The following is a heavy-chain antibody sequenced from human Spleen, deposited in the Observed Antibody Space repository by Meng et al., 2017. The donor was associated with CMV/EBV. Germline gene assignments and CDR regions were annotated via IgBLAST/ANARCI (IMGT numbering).Heavy chain of an antibody. Sequence: QAWVRQPAHSAVTPSATLSPPCAVSGDHITNHNWWAWVRQPPGKGLEWIGEIPHRGSSAYNPSLKSRVSMSIDKSKNQFSLKLTSVTAADTAVYHCLRGSGGSVWGQGTLVTVSS. CDR1: GDHITNHNW. J-gene: IGHJ1*01. CDR3: LRGSGGSV. CDR2: IPHRGSS. V-gene: IGHV4-4*02. D-gene: IGHD3-10*01.